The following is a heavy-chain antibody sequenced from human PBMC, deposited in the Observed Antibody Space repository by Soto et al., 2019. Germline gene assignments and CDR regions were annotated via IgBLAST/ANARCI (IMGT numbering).Heavy chain of an antibody. CDR2: ISKDGANT. CDR1: GFTLNTYD. CDR3: AKAHFSSSWQHGHVLWFDP. Sequence: QVQLVESGGGVVQPGGSLRLSCAASGFTLNTYDMHWARQAPGKGLEWVAAISKDGANTYYVDSVKGRFIISRDNSKNNVDLELNSLTTDDSGIYYCAKAHFSSSWQHGHVLWFDPRGQGTLATVSS. D-gene: IGHD6-13*01. V-gene: IGHV3-30*18. J-gene: IGHJ5*02.